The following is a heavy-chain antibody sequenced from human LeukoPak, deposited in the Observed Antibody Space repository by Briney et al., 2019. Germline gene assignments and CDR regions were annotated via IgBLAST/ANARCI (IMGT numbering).Heavy chain of an antibody. Sequence: SVKVSCKASGGTFSSYAISWVRVAPAQGLEWVGGTIPIFGTANYAQTFPGRVTITADESTSTAYMELNSLRFEDTAVYYCARVDPYCGGDCYDPSEFDYWGQEALVSVSS. J-gene: IGHJ4*02. D-gene: IGHD2-21*01. V-gene: IGHV1-69*13. CDR2: TIPIFGTA. CDR1: GGTFSSYA. CDR3: ARVDPYCGGDCYDPSEFDY.